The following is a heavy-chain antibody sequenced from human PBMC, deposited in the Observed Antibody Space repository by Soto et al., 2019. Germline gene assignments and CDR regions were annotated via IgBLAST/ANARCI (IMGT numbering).Heavy chain of an antibody. J-gene: IGHJ6*03. V-gene: IGHV3-64*01. CDR3: ARRARPDFYYMDV. CDR2: ISSNGVGT. Sequence: GGSMRLSCAASGFNIIGYGSGCVSKAPGKGLEYVSGISSNGVGTYYANSVQGRFTISRDNSKNTVYPQMGSLRPEDMAVYYCARRARPDFYYMDVWGKGTTVTVSS. D-gene: IGHD6-6*01. CDR1: GFNIIGYG.